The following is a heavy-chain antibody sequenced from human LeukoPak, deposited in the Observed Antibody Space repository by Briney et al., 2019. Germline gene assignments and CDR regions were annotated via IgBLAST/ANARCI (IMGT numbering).Heavy chain of an antibody. Sequence: SETLSLTCTVSGASISSTTYYWGWIRQPPRKGLEWIASIYYSGSTYYNPSLKSRVTMSVDTSKNKFSLKLSSVTAADTAVYYCARAVGSGSFQTYYYYMDVWGKGTTVTISS. D-gene: IGHD3-10*01. V-gene: IGHV4-39*07. CDR3: ARAVGSGSFQTYYYYMDV. J-gene: IGHJ6*03. CDR1: GASISSTTYY. CDR2: IYYSGST.